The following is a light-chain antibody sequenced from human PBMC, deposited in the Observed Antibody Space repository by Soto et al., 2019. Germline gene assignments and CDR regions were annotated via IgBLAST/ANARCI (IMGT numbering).Light chain of an antibody. CDR2: AAS. Sequence: EIVMTQSPGTLSALPGHSATLPCRASQSVGSNIAWYQQRPGQAPRLLIYAASTRAAGVPIRFSGSGSGTELTLTITSLQSDDFAVYYCQQYHPWPPLPFAQRARLEIK. J-gene: IGKJ5*01. CDR1: QSVGSN. V-gene: IGKV3-15*01. CDR3: QQYHPWPPLP.